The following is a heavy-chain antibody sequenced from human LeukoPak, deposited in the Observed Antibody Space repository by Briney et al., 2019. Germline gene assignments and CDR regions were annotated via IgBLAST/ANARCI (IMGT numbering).Heavy chain of an antibody. J-gene: IGHJ4*02. CDR1: GGSISSYY. CDR3: ARPQTMGSSSPLGY. D-gene: IGHD2-2*01. CDR2: IYYSGRT. Sequence: PSETLSLTCTVSGGSISSYYWIWIREPPGKGLVWIGDIYYSGRTNYNPSLKSRVATSLDMSKNQISLKLSSVTAADTAVYYCARPQTMGSSSPLGYWGQGTLVTVSS. V-gene: IGHV4-59*01.